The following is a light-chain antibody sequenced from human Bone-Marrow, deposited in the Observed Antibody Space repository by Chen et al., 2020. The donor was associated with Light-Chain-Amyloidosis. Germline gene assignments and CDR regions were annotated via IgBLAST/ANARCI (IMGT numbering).Light chain of an antibody. Sequence: IVLTPSPGTLSLSPGEGATLSCRASQTISSNYLTWYQQKYGQAPRLLIYGSSSRATGIPDRVTGNGSGTDFTLTINRLEPEDVARYYFQQYGTSPLTYGGGTKVEIK. CDR2: GSS. CDR3: QQYGTSPLT. V-gene: IGKV3-20*01. J-gene: IGKJ4*01. CDR1: QTISSNY.